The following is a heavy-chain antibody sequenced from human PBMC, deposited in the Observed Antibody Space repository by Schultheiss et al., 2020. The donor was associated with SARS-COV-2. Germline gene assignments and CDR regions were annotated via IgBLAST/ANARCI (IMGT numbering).Heavy chain of an antibody. J-gene: IGHJ4*02. CDR3: AKGDFWSGYYRFDY. D-gene: IGHD3-3*01. CDR2: ISGSGGST. CDR1: GFTFSSYA. V-gene: IGHV3-23*01. Sequence: GGSLRLSCAASGFTFSSYAMSWVRQAPGKGLEWASAISGSGGSTYYADSVKGRFTISRDNSKNTLYLQMNSLRAEDTAVYYCAKGDFWSGYYRFDYWGQGTLVTVSS.